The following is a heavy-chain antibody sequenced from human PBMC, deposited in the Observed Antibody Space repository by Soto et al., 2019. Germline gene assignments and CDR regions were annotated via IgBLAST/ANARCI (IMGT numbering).Heavy chain of an antibody. CDR1: RCSFIGYY. J-gene: IGHJ3*02. Sequence: SVTLSLTFAATRCSFIGYYWASARQPPGKGLEYIGYVYTSANTAYVPSLRSRVSMSVDTSKNQFSLKLTSLTAADTALYYCAGRSYSYGIDAFEIWGQGTKVT. D-gene: IGHD3-16*02. CDR2: VYTSANT. CDR3: AGRSYSYGIDAFEI. V-gene: IGHV4-4*08.